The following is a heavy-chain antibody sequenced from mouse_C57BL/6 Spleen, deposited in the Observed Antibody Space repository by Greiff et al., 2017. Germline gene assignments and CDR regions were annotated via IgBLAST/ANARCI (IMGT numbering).Heavy chain of an antibody. CDR1: GYTFTSSG. Sequence: VQLQQSGAELARPWASVKLSCKSSGYTFTSSGISWVKQRTGQGLEWIGEIYPRSGNPYYNEKFKGKATLTADKSSSTAYMELRSLTADDSAVYFCARASWDYWGQGTTLTVSS. J-gene: IGHJ2*01. CDR2: IYPRSGNP. V-gene: IGHV1-81*01. CDR3: ARASWDY.